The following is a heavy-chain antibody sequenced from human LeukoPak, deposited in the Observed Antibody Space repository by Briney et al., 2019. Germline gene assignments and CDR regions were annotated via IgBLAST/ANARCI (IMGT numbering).Heavy chain of an antibody. Sequence: SETLSLTCTVSGGSISSYYWSWLRQPPGKGLEWVGYIYYSGSTNYNPSLKSRVTISVDTSKNQFPLKLSSVTAADTAVYYCARRICSGGSCSLDYWGQGTLVTVSS. CDR1: GGSISSYY. CDR3: ARRICSGGSCSLDY. D-gene: IGHD2-15*01. CDR2: IYYSGST. V-gene: IGHV4-59*08. J-gene: IGHJ4*02.